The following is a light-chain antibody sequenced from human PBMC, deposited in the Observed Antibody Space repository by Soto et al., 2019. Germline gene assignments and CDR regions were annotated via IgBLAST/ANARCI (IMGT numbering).Light chain of an antibody. Sequence: DLQLTQSPSSLSASIGDRVIITCRASQSITGNLNWYQQKPGKAPQLLIYAATTLQTGVPSRFSGSGYGTAFTLIISSLQPEDVAIYYCQQSHSHPRTFGQGTNLEIK. CDR1: QSITGN. CDR2: AAT. J-gene: IGKJ1*01. V-gene: IGKV1-39*01. CDR3: QQSHSHPRT.